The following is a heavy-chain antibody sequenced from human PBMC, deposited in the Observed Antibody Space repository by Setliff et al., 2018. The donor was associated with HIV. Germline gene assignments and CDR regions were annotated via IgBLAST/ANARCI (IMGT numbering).Heavy chain of an antibody. CDR3: ATGTRLVD. V-gene: IGHV3-23*01. D-gene: IGHD2-21*01. Sequence: PGGSLRLSCAASGFTFSNYAMSWVRQAPGKGLEWVSFISGSGGSTEYADSVKGRFTVSRDNSRNTLYLQMNSLRVEDTAVYYCATGTRLVDWGQGALVTVSS. J-gene: IGHJ4*02. CDR1: GFTFSNYA. CDR2: ISGSGGST.